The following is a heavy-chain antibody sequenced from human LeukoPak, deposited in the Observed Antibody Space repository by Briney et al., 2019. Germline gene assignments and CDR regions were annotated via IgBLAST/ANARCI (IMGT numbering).Heavy chain of an antibody. CDR2: ISSSGSTI. Sequence: PGGSLRLSCAASGFTFSSYEMNWVRQAPGKGLEWVSYISSSGSTIYYADSVKGRFTISRDNAKNSLYLQMNSLRAEDTAVYYCAQNGWFGESNWGQGTLVTVSS. CDR3: AQNGWFGESN. V-gene: IGHV3-48*03. D-gene: IGHD3-10*01. CDR1: GFTFSSYE. J-gene: IGHJ4*02.